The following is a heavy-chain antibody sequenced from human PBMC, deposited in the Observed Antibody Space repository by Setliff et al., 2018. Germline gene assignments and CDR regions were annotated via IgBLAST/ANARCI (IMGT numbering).Heavy chain of an antibody. CDR3: ARGRNVAARLLDS. V-gene: IGHV4-34*01. J-gene: IGHJ4*02. CDR1: GGTFSDYY. CDR2: INHSGSA. Sequence: PSETLSLTCGASGGTFSDYYWTWIRRSPGKGPEWIGEINHSGSANYSPSLKSRVTISIDTSKNQFSLTLKSVTAADTAVYYCARGRNVAARLLDSWGQGTLVTV. D-gene: IGHD6-6*01.